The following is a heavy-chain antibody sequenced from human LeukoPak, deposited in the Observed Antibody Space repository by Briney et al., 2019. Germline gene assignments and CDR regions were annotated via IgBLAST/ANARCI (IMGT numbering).Heavy chain of an antibody. CDR2: ISYDGSNE. CDR1: GFTFSSYV. J-gene: IGHJ4*02. D-gene: IGHD6-19*01. CDR3: AKPRSSGWDYYFDY. V-gene: IGHV3-30*04. Sequence: GRSLRLSCAASGFTFSSYVMHWVRQAPGKGLEWVAIISYDGSNEYYADSVKGRFTISRDNSKNTLYLQMNSLRAEDTAVYYCAKPRSSGWDYYFDYWGQGTLVTVSS.